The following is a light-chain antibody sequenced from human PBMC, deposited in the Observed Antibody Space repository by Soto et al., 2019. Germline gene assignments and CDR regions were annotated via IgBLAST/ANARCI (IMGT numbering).Light chain of an antibody. J-gene: IGLJ2*01. Sequence: QSVLTQPPSASGTPGQRVTISCSGSSSNIGRNTVHWYQHLPGTAPKLLIYSNHQRPSGVTDRFSGSKSGTSASLAISGLQSDGEADYYCAAWDDSLNGVIFGGGTQLTVL. CDR3: AAWDDSLNGVI. V-gene: IGLV1-44*01. CDR1: SSNIGRNT. CDR2: SNH.